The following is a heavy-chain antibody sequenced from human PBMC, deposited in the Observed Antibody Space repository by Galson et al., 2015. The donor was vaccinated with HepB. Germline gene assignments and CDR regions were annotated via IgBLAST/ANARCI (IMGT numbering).Heavy chain of an antibody. J-gene: IGHJ5*02. CDR2: INHSGST. Sequence: SETLSLTCAVYGGSFSGYYWSWIRQPPGKGLEWIGEINHSGSTNYNPSLKSRVTISVDTSKNQFSLKLSSVTAADTAVYYCAREGCKSKTAYSLCRFDPWGQGTLVTVSS. D-gene: IGHD2-8*01. CDR3: AREGCKSKTAYSLCRFDP. CDR1: GGSFSGYY. V-gene: IGHV4-34*01.